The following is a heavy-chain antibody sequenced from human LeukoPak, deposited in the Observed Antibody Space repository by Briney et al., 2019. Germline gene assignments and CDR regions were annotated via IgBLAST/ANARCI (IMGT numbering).Heavy chain of an antibody. CDR1: GGSISSSGYY. CDR3: ARLRDYYYNHMDV. J-gene: IGHJ6*03. Sequence: SETLSLTCTVSGGSISSSGYYWGWIRQPPGKGLEWIGSIYYSGTTYYSPSLKSRVTISVDTSKNQLSLKLSSVTAADTAVYYCARLRDYYYNHMDVWGKGTTVTVSS. CDR2: IYYSGTT. V-gene: IGHV4-39*07.